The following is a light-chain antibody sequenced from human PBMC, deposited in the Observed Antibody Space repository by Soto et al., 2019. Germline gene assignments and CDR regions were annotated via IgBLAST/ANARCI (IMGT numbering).Light chain of an antibody. J-gene: IGLJ1*01. CDR2: DVT. V-gene: IGLV2-11*01. CDR1: SSDVGGYNF. CDR3: CLFAGIPAVV. Sequence: QSALTQPRSVSGSPGQSVTISCTGTSSDVGGYNFVSWYQQHPGKVPKLLIYDVTKRPSGVPDRFSGSKSGNTASLTISGLQADDEADYYCCLFAGIPAVVFGTGTKVTVL.